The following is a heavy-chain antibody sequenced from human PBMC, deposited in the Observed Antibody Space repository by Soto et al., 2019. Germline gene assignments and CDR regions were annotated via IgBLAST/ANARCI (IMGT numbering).Heavy chain of an antibody. CDR2: ITNSGDST. CDR1: GFTFRNYA. Sequence: EVQLLESGGGLVHPGGSLKLSCAASGFTFRNYAMGWLRQAPGKGLEWVSSITNSGDSTYYADSVKGRFTISRDDSKNTLYLELNNLRAEDTALYYCARDRLASVVIEGTFYWGQGTMVTVSS. J-gene: IGHJ4*02. D-gene: IGHD2-21*01. CDR3: ARDRLASVVIEGTFY. V-gene: IGHV3-23*01.